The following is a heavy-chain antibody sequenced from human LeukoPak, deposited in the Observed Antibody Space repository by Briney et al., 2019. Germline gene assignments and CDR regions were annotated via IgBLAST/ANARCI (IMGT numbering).Heavy chain of an antibody. J-gene: IGHJ3*02. CDR1: GGSISSGGYS. Sequence: TSETLSLTCTVSGGSISSGGYSWSWIRQHPGQGLEWIGYIYYSGSTYYNPSLKSRVTISVDTSKNQFSLKLSSVTAADTAVYYCARSSYGGNKAFDIWGQGTMVTVSS. V-gene: IGHV4-31*03. D-gene: IGHD4-23*01. CDR2: IYYSGST. CDR3: ARSSYGGNKAFDI.